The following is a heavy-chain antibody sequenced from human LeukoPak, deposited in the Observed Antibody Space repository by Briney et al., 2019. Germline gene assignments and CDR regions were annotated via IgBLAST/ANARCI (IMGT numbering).Heavy chain of an antibody. CDR2: ISGNGVST. D-gene: IGHD6-13*01. CDR1: GFTFSSYA. J-gene: IGHJ4*02. V-gene: IGHV3-23*01. CDR3: AKRVHTSSWYAAFDH. Sequence: VGSLRLSCAASGFTFSSYAMGWVRQAPGKGLEWVSGISGNGVSTYYADSVKGRFSISRGNSKNTLYLQMNSLRAEDTAVYYCAKRVHTSSWYAAFDHWGQGTLVTVSS.